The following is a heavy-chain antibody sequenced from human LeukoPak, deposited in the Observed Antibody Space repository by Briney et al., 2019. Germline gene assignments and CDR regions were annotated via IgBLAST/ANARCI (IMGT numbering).Heavy chain of an antibody. J-gene: IGHJ3*02. V-gene: IGHV4-38-2*02. CDR1: GYSISSGYY. CDR2: IHYSARI. D-gene: IGHD2-2*01. Sequence: PSETLSLTCTVSGYSISSGYYWGWIRQPPGKGLEWIGSIHYSARIYYNPSLKSRLTISPDTSKNQFSLKLTSVTAADTAVYYCARASSDAFDIWGQGTMVTVSS. CDR3: ARASSDAFDI.